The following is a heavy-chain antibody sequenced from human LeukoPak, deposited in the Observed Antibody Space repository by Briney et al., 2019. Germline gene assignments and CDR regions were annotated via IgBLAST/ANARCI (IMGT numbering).Heavy chain of an antibody. CDR2: ISTSSSHI. CDR1: GFTFSEYS. D-gene: IGHD3-10*01. CDR3: ARQVSGYGSGSFYFDY. J-gene: IGHJ4*02. Sequence: GGSLRLSCAASGFTFSEYSMNWVRQAPGKGLEWVSFISTSSSHIEYGDSVKGRFTISRDNARNSVSLQMNSLRAEDTAVYYCARQVSGYGSGSFYFDYWGQGMLVTVSS. V-gene: IGHV3-21*01.